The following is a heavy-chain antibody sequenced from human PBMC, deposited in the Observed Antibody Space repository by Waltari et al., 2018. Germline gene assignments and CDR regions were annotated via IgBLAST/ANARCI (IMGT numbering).Heavy chain of an antibody. D-gene: IGHD1-20*01. Sequence: QVHLVQSGAEVKKPGSSVKVSCKASGDMFKSYAINWVRQAPGQGLEWMGGIVPIVRRPSYAHKCQGRITITADESTTTVYLEVNSLSSDDTAIYYCARDRHNWNDVGINWFDPWGQGTLVIVTS. CDR2: IVPIVRRP. J-gene: IGHJ5*02. CDR3: ARDRHNWNDVGINWFDP. V-gene: IGHV1-69*01. CDR1: GDMFKSYA.